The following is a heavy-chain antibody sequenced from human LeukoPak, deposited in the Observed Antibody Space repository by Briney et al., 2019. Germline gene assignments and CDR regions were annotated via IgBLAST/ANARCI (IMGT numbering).Heavy chain of an antibody. D-gene: IGHD5-24*01. V-gene: IGHV4-39*01. CDR2: MYYTGGT. CDR3: ASPGGNRWLQFYHFDY. J-gene: IGHJ4*02. Sequence: SETLSLACTVSGGSIGSASSYWAWIRQPPGKGLEWIGIMYYTGGTYYNPSLKSRVTISGDTSKNQFSLKLSSVTAADTAVYYCASPGGNRWLQFYHFDYWGQGTLVTVSS. CDR1: GGSIGSASSY.